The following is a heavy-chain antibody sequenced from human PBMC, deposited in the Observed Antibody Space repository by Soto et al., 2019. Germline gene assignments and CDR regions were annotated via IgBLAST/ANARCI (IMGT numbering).Heavy chain of an antibody. D-gene: IGHD3-3*02. CDR3: ARHSLALRKNNWFDP. CDR2: IFYLGSS. Sequence: SETLSLTCTVSGDSIISSDFYWGWVRQPPGKGLEWIGSIFYLGSSYYNPSLKSRVTMPVDTSKNQFSLRLRSVTAADTALYFCARHSLALRKNNWFDPWGQGIMVTVSS. J-gene: IGHJ5*02. CDR1: GDSIISSDFY. V-gene: IGHV4-39*01.